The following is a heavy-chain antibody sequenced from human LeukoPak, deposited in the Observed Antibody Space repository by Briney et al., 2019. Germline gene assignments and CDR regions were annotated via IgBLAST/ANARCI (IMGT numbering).Heavy chain of an antibody. D-gene: IGHD6-19*01. CDR2: INTDGRTT. V-gene: IGHV3-74*01. CDR3: ARAGASGWYAAGWFDP. CDR1: GFPFNNYW. Sequence: GGSLRLSCAASGFPFNNYWMHWVRQAPGKGLVWVSSINTDGRTTIYAASVQGRFTTSRDNAKNTLSLQMNSLRDDDTAVYYCARAGASGWYAAGWFDPWGQGTLVTVSS. J-gene: IGHJ5*02.